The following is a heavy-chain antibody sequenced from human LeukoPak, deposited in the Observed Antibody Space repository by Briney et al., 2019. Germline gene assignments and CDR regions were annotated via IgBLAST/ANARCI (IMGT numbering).Heavy chain of an antibody. Sequence: GGSLRLSCAACGYSFVVYVMSWVRQAPGKRLGWVSRINWNGGSKGYPDSVKGRFTISRDNAKNSLYLQMNSLRAEDTALYHCARRPSGSYYYFDYWGQGTLVTVSS. J-gene: IGHJ4*02. CDR3: ARRPSGSYYYFDY. CDR2: INWNGGSK. CDR1: GYSFVVYV. V-gene: IGHV3-20*01. D-gene: IGHD1-26*01.